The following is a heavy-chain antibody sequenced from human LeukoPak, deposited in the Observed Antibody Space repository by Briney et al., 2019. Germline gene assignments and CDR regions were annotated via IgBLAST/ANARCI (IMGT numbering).Heavy chain of an antibody. CDR3: ARFPVVGATTRTFDI. Sequence: SQTLSLTCTVSGGSISSGRYYWIWIRQPAGKGLEWIGRIYTSGSTNYNPSLESRVTISVDTSKNQFSLKLSSVTAADTAVYYCARFPVVGATTRTFDIWGQGTMVTVSS. CDR2: IYTSGST. D-gene: IGHD1-26*01. J-gene: IGHJ3*02. CDR1: GGSISSGRYY. V-gene: IGHV4-61*02.